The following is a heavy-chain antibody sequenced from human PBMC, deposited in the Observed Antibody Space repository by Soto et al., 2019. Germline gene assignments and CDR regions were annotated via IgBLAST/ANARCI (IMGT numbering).Heavy chain of an antibody. CDR3: AKSFDSSGWGQYFQH. J-gene: IGHJ1*01. V-gene: IGHV3-23*01. D-gene: IGHD6-19*01. CDR1: GFTFSSYA. Sequence: GGSLRLSCAASGFTFSSYAMSWVRQAPGKGLEWVSAISGSGGSTYYADSVKGRFTISRDNSKNTLYLQMNSLRAEDTAVYYCAKSFDSSGWGQYFQHWGQGTLVTVSS. CDR2: ISGSGGST.